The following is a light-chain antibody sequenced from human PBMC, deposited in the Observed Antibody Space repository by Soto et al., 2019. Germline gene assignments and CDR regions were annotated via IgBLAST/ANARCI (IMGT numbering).Light chain of an antibody. CDR3: QQYGSSRIT. CDR1: QSVSSY. Sequence: EIVLTQSPATLSLSPGERATLPCWASQSVSSYLAWYQHKPGQAPRLLIYDASNRATGIPDRFSGSGSGTDFTLTISRLEPEDFAVYYCQQYGSSRITFGQGTRLEIK. V-gene: IGKV3-20*01. CDR2: DAS. J-gene: IGKJ5*01.